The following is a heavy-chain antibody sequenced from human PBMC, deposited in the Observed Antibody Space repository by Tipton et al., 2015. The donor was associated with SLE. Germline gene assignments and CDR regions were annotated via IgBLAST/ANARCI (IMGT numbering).Heavy chain of an antibody. CDR2: IDYIGST. Sequence: TLSLTCTVSGGSISSYYWSWIRQSPGEGLEWLGYIDYIGSTNYNPSLKSQVTISVDTSKNQYSLNLSSVTAADTAVYYCSRAPNSIFWYFDLWGRGTLVTVSS. CDR3: SRAPNSIFWYFDL. CDR1: GGSISSYY. V-gene: IGHV4-59*01. J-gene: IGHJ2*01. D-gene: IGHD4-11*01.